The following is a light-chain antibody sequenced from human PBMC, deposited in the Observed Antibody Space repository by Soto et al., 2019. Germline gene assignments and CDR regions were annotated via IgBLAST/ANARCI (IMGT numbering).Light chain of an antibody. J-gene: IGKJ1*01. CDR3: QQYGSSPLT. CDR2: GAS. Sequence: IVLTQSPGTLSLSPGERATLSCRASQSVPSDYLAWYHQRPGQAPRLLIYGASNRATGTPDRFSCSGSGTDFTLTISRLDPEDFALFFCQQYGSSPLTFGQGTKVEVK. CDR1: QSVPSDY. V-gene: IGKV3-20*01.